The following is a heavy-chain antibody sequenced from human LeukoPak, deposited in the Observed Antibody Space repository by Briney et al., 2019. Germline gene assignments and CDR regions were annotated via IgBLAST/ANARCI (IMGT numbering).Heavy chain of an antibody. Sequence: PGGSLRLSCAVSGFSVSNYYMNWVRQAPGKGLEWVSLIIGSSGTTFYADSVKGRFTISRDKSKSTLYLQMNSLRAEDTAVYYCAKGAYDYIEIAYFDYWGQGSLVTVSS. CDR2: IIGSSGTT. V-gene: IGHV3-23*01. D-gene: IGHD5-12*01. J-gene: IGHJ4*02. CDR1: GFSVSNYY. CDR3: AKGAYDYIEIAYFDY.